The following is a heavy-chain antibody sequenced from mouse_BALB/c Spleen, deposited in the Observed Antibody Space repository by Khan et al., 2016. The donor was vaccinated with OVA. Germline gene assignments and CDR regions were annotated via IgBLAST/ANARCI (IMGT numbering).Heavy chain of an antibody. V-gene: IGHV3-2*02. J-gene: IGHJ2*01. CDR1: GYSITSDYA. Sequence: EVQLQESGPGLVKPSQSLSLTCTVTGYSITSDYAWNWIRQFPGNKLEWLGYISYSGNTKYNPSLKSRISVTRDTSKNQFFLQLNSVTTDDTATYYCARVHGGDFDYWGQGTTLTVSS. CDR2: ISYSGNT. CDR3: ARVHGGDFDY.